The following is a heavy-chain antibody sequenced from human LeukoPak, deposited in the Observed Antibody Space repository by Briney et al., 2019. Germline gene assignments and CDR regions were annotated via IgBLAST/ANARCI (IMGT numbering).Heavy chain of an antibody. Sequence: ASVKVSCKASGYTFTSYGISWVRQAPGQGLEWMGRINPNSGATNYAQRFQGRVTMTRDTSISTAYMELTSLRSDDTAVYYCAADNIAALYWGQGTLVTVSS. V-gene: IGHV1-2*06. CDR2: INPNSGAT. CDR3: AADNIAALY. J-gene: IGHJ4*02. D-gene: IGHD6-6*01. CDR1: GYTFTSYG.